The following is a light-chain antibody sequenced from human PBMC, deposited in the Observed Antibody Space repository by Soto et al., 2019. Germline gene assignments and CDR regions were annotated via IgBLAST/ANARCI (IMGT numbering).Light chain of an antibody. Sequence: IVLTQSPGTLSLSPGEGATLSCRASQSVNRRSLAWYQQKPGQAPRLLISGISNRATSIPDRFSGSGSGADFTLTISRLEPEDFAVYYCQQYDNSRTFGQGTKVEIK. CDR2: GIS. CDR3: QQYDNSRT. V-gene: IGKV3-20*01. CDR1: QSVNRRS. J-gene: IGKJ1*01.